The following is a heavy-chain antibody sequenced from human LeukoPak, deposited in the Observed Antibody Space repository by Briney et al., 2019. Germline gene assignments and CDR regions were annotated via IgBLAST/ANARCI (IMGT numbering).Heavy chain of an antibody. CDR3: ARGGCGDSAAPFDD. CDR1: GYTFTSCY. V-gene: IGHV1-46*01. CDR2: INPSAGST. J-gene: IGHJ4*02. Sequence: ASLKVSCKTSGYTFTSCYMHWVRQAPGQRLEWMGMINPSAGSTKYAQKFQGRVTMTTDTSTSTVYMELSSPRPEDTAVYYCARGGCGDSAAPFDDWGEGTLVPVSS. D-gene: IGHD2-21*02.